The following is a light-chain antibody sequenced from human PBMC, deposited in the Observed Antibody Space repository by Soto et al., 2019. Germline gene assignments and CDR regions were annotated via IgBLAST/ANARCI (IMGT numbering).Light chain of an antibody. CDR1: QSARIS. J-gene: IGKJ5*01. CDR2: DVS. V-gene: IGKV3-15*01. Sequence: GMTQSPATLSVSQGERATLSCMASQSARISLGWYQQKPGQAPRLLIYDVSTRATGVPARFSGSGSGTECTLTISSPQSEDFAVYYCQQYNNWPPTLCQGTRLEIK. CDR3: QQYNNWPPT.